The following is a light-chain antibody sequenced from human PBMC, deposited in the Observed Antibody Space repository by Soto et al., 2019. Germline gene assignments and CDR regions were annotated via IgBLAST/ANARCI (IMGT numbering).Light chain of an antibody. CDR1: QSVGSY. CDR3: QQRSSWPT. J-gene: IGKJ2*01. Sequence: EIVLTQSPATLSLSPGETATLSCRASQSVGSYLAWYQQKPGQAPRLLIYDASNRATGIPARFSGSGSGTDFTLTISSLETEDFAVYYCQQRSSWPTFGQGTKVDIK. V-gene: IGKV3-11*01. CDR2: DAS.